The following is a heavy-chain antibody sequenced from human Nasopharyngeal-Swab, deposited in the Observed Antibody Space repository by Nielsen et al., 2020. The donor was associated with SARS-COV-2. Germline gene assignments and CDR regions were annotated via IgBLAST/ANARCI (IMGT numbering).Heavy chain of an antibody. CDR2: ISAYNGNT. Sequence: ASVKVSCKASGYTFTSYGISWVRQAPGQGLEGMGWISAYNGNTNYAQKLQGRVTMTTDTSTSTAYMELRSLRSDDTAVYYCARTYYDFWSGPHRGYFDYWGQGTLVTVSS. CDR3: ARTYYDFWSGPHRGYFDY. J-gene: IGHJ4*02. V-gene: IGHV1-18*01. CDR1: GYTFTSYG. D-gene: IGHD3-3*01.